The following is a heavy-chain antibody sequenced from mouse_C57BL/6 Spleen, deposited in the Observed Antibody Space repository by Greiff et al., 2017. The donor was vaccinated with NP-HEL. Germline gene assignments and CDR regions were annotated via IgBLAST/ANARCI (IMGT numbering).Heavy chain of an antibody. CDR2: ISSGSSTI. D-gene: IGHD2-4*01. CDR1: GFTFSDYG. V-gene: IGHV5-17*01. Sequence: EVQLQESGGGLVKPGGSLKLSCAASGFTFSDYGMHWVRQAPEKGLEWVAYISSGSSTIYYADKVKGRFTISRDNAKNTLYLQMTSLRSEDTAMYYCARAMIARAMGDWGQGTSVTVSS. J-gene: IGHJ4*01. CDR3: ARAMIARAMGD.